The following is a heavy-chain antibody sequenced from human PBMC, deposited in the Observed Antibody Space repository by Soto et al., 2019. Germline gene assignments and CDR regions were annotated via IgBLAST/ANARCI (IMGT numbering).Heavy chain of an antibody. CDR3: VADFPDWGAYAFDY. CDR1: GFTFSYAW. CDR2: VKSKINGGTV. V-gene: IGHV3-15*07. J-gene: IGHJ4*02. D-gene: IGHD3-16*01. Sequence: EVQLVESGGALIKPGGSLRLSCAASGFTFSYAWLNWVRQAPGKGLEWVGRVKSKINGGTVDYTAPVRGRFAISRDDSRNTVYLQMSSLKSDDTAVYYCVADFPDWGAYAFDYWGQGTLVTVSS.